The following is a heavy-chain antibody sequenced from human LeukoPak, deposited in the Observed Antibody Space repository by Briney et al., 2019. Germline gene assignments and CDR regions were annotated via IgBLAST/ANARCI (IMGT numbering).Heavy chain of an antibody. CDR2: IYYNLST. Sequence: SETLSLTCIVSGDTLDTRHFYWTWIRQPLGKGLEWIGSIYYNLSTSYNPSLLSRGTISVDTSKNQFSLKLSSVTAADTAVYYCARYDSQGYYFDYWGQGTLVTVSS. CDR1: GDTLDTRHFY. D-gene: IGHD3-3*01. V-gene: IGHV4-39*07. CDR3: ARYDSQGYYFDY. J-gene: IGHJ4*02.